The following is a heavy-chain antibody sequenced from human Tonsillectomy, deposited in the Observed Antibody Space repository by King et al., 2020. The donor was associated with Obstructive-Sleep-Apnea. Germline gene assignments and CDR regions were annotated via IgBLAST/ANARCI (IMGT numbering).Heavy chain of an antibody. D-gene: IGHD3-10*01. CDR3: AKDLAGSGSYYFDAFDI. CDR1: GFIFSNCA. CDR2: ITGSGSTT. J-gene: IGHJ3*02. V-gene: IGHV3-23*04. Sequence: VQLVESGGDLVQPGGSLRLSCAASGFIFSNCAMNWVRQAPGKGLEWVSLITGSGSTTYYADYVKGRVTGSRDNSKNTLVLRMNSLRAEDTAVYYCAKDLAGSGSYYFDAFDIWGQGTMVTVSS.